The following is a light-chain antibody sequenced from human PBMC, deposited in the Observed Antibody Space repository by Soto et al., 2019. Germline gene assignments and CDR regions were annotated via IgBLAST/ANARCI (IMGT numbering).Light chain of an antibody. CDR1: QGITSY. V-gene: IGKV1-9*01. J-gene: IGKJ4*01. CDR3: QQLISYPLT. Sequence: IQLTQSPSSLSASVGDRVTITCRASQGITSYLAWYQQKAGKAPKLLIYAASTLQSGVPSRFSGSGSGTDFTLTISSLQPEDFATYYCQQLISYPLTFGGGTKVEIK. CDR2: AAS.